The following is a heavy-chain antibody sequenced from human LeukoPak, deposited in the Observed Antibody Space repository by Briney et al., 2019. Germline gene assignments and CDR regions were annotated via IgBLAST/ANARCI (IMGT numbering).Heavy chain of an antibody. CDR2: IYSGGST. Sequence: GGSLRLSFAASGFTVSSNYMSWVRQAPGKGLEWVSVIYSGGSTYYADSVKGRFTISRDNSKNTLYLQMNSLRAEDTAVYYCARGYSGYAYLNPYYYYYMDVWGKGTTVTVSS. V-gene: IGHV3-53*01. CDR3: ARGYSGYAYLNPYYYYYMDV. J-gene: IGHJ6*03. CDR1: GFTVSSNY. D-gene: IGHD5-12*01.